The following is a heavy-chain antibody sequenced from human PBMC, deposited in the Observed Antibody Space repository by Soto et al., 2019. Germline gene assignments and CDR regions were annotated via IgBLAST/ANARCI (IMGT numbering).Heavy chain of an antibody. V-gene: IGHV1-69*02. CDR3: ARRRYCGADCYSKYYFGMDV. CDR2: IIPVLGVT. J-gene: IGHJ6*02. D-gene: IGHD2-21*02. Sequence: QVQLVQSGAEVKKPGSSVKVSCQASGSTFSSYTVSWVRQAPGEGLEWMGRIIPVLGVTNYAPKFKGSVTINPDKSKTTAYMELRSLRSGDTAVYYCARRRYCGADCYSKYYFGMDVWGQGTTVTVSS. CDR1: GSTFSSYT.